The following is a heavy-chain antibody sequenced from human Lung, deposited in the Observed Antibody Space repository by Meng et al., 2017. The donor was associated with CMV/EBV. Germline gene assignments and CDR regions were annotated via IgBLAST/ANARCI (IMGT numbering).Heavy chain of an antibody. Sequence: QLQESGPGLFRPSETLSLPCTVSGGSISSSGYYWGWIRQPPGKGLEWIGSIHYRGSTYYNPSLKGRVTISVDTSKNQFSLKVNSVTAADTAVYYCGREALSIAVASTDHWGQGTLVTVSS. CDR3: GREALSIAVASTDH. CDR2: IHYRGST. V-gene: IGHV4-39*07. D-gene: IGHD6-19*01. CDR1: GGSISSSGYY. J-gene: IGHJ4*02.